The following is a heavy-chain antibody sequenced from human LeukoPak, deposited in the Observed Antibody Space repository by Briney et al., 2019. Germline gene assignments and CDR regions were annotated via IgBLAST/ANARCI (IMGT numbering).Heavy chain of an antibody. CDR3: AAVPNANAWYWDDAFDI. CDR2: IVVGSGNT. Sequence: ASVKVSCKASGFTFTTSAVQWVRQARGQRLEWIGRIVVGSGNTDHAQKFQGRLTITREISTSTAYMELSSLTSDDTAVYYCAAVPNANAWYWDDAFDIWGQGTMVTVSS. CDR1: GFTFTTSA. D-gene: IGHD2-8*02. V-gene: IGHV1-58*01. J-gene: IGHJ3*02.